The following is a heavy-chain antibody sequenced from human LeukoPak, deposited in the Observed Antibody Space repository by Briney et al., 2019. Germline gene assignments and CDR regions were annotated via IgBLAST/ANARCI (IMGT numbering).Heavy chain of an antibody. CDR1: GYTFTSYD. J-gene: IGHJ4*02. V-gene: IGHV1-8*01. D-gene: IGHD2-2*01. CDR3: ARVFQDCSSTSCYLVYFDY. Sequence: AASVKVSCKASGYTFTSYDINWVRQATGQGLEWMGWMNPNSGNTGYAQKFQGRVTITRNTSISTAYMELSSLRSEDTAVYYCARVFQDCSSTSCYLVYFDYWGQGTLVTVSS. CDR2: MNPNSGNT.